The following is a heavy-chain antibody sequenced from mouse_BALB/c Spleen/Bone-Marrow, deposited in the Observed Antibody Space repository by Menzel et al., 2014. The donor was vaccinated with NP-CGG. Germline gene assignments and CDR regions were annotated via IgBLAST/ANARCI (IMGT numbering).Heavy chain of an antibody. Sequence: EVQGVESGGGLVQPGGSLKLSCAASGFDFSRLWMSWVRQAPGKGLEWIGEINPDSRTINFTPSLKDKFIISRDNAENTLYLQMSKGRSEDTALYYRARLGYYGAMEYWGQGTSVTVSS. V-gene: IGHV4-1*02. CDR3: ARLGYYGAMEY. D-gene: IGHD1-1*01. J-gene: IGHJ4*01. CDR1: GFDFSRLW. CDR2: INPDSRTI.